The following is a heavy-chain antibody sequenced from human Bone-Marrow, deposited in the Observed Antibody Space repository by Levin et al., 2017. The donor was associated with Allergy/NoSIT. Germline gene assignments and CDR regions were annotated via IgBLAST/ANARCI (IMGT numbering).Heavy chain of an antibody. Sequence: GESLKISCAASGFTLSSYSMNWVRQAPGKGLEWVSSITSSSSYIYYADSVKGRFTISRDNAKNSLYLQMNSLRAEDTAVYYCARDGHYGDYCDYWGQGTLVTVSS. J-gene: IGHJ4*02. D-gene: IGHD4-17*01. V-gene: IGHV3-21*01. CDR3: ARDGHYGDYCDY. CDR2: ITSSSSYI. CDR1: GFTLSSYS.